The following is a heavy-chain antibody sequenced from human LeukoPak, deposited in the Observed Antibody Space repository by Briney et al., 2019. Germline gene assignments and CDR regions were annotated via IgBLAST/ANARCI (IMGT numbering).Heavy chain of an antibody. CDR1: GFTFSSYA. Sequence: PGGSLRLSCAASGFTFSSYAMSWVRQAPGKGLEWVSAISGSGGSTYYADSVKGRFTISRDNSKNTLYLQMNSLRVEDTAVYYCAKRGSSWSDYYFYYMDVWGKGTTVTVSS. V-gene: IGHV3-23*01. J-gene: IGHJ6*03. CDR3: AKRGSSWSDYYFYYMDV. CDR2: ISGSGGST. D-gene: IGHD6-13*01.